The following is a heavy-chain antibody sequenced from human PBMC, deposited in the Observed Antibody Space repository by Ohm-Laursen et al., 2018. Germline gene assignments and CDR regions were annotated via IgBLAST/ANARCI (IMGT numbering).Heavy chain of an antibody. J-gene: IGHJ6*02. Sequence: SLRLSCTASGFSFSNYGVHWVRQAPGKGLEWVAVISYDGSNKYYADSVKGRFTISRDNSKNTLYLQMNSLRTEDTAVYYCAKDLGAIFGVVISPGYYYYGLDVWGQGTTVTVSS. D-gene: IGHD3-3*01. CDR1: GFSFSNYG. V-gene: IGHV3-30*18. CDR2: ISYDGSNK. CDR3: AKDLGAIFGVVISPGYYYYGLDV.